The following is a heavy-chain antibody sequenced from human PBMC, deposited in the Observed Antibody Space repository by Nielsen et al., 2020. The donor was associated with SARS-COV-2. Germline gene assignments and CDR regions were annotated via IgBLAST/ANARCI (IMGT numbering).Heavy chain of an antibody. Sequence: GESLKISCQCSGYSFTSYWISWVRQIPGKGLEWMGRIDPSDSYTHYSPSFQGHVTISADKSISTAYLQWSSRKASDTAMYYGASGVGYTRPGGYWGQGTLVTVSS. CDR1: GYSFTSYW. D-gene: IGHD5-18*01. J-gene: IGHJ4*02. CDR3: ASGVGYTRPGGY. CDR2: IDPSDSYT. V-gene: IGHV5-10-1*01.